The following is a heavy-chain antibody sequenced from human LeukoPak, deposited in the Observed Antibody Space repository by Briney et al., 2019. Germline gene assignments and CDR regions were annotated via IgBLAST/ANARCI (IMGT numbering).Heavy chain of an antibody. Sequence: SETLSLTCTVSGGSISSYYWNWIRRPPGKGLEWIGYIYYNGNTNYSPSLKSRVTMPVDTSKNLFSLKVSSVTAADTAVYYCARGRSNYYGMDVWGQGTTVTVSS. CDR2: IYYNGNT. D-gene: IGHD1-26*01. J-gene: IGHJ6*02. V-gene: IGHV4-59*01. CDR1: GGSISSYY. CDR3: ARGRSNYYGMDV.